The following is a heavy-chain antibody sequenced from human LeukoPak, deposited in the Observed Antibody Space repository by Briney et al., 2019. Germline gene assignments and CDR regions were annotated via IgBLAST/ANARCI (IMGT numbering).Heavy chain of an antibody. Sequence: GESLKISCKGSGYSFTSYWIGWVRQMPGKGLEWMGIIYPSDSDTRYRPSFKGQFTISADKSIITAYLQWSSLKASDTAIYYCARRGIVGATPDAFDIWGQGTMITVSS. V-gene: IGHV5-51*01. CDR3: ARRGIVGATPDAFDI. CDR2: IYPSDSDT. CDR1: GYSFTSYW. J-gene: IGHJ3*02. D-gene: IGHD1-26*01.